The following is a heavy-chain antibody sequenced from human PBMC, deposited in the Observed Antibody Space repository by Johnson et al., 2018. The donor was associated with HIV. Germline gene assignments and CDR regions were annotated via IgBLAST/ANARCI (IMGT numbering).Heavy chain of an antibody. CDR2: ISGSGGST. CDR3: ARVSCSSTRCLGDGAFDI. J-gene: IGHJ3*02. Sequence: VQLVESGGGLVQPGGSLRLSCAASGFTFSSYAMSWVRQAPGKGLEGVSVISGSGGSTYYADSVKGRFNISRDNAKHSLYLQMNSLRAEDTAVYFCARVSCSSTRCLGDGAFDIWGQGTMVTVSS. CDR1: GFTFSSYA. V-gene: IGHV3-23*04. D-gene: IGHD2-2*01.